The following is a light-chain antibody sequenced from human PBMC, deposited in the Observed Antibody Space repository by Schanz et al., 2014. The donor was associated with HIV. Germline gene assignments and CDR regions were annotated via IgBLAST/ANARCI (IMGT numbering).Light chain of an antibody. Sequence: SYELTQPPSVSVSPGQTAIITCSGDKLGDKYACWYQQKPGQSPILVMYQDRKRPSGIPERFSGSNSGNTATLTISGTQAMDEADYYCQAWDSNTAVFGGGTKLTVL. V-gene: IGLV3-1*01. CDR1: KLGDKY. CDR2: QDR. CDR3: QAWDSNTAV. J-gene: IGLJ2*01.